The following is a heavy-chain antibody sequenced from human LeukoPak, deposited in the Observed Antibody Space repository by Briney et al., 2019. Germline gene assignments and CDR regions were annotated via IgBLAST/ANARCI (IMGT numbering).Heavy chain of an antibody. Sequence: GGSLRLSCDASEFIFSDYDMNWVRQAPGKGLEWVAHISASGRTNYYADAVKGRFTISRDNVDNSLVLQMDGLTVDDTAVYFCARAQVDRYLPTHDYYYLGVWGKGTTVTISS. J-gene: IGHJ6*03. V-gene: IGHV3-48*03. CDR2: ISASGRTN. CDR3: ARAQVDRYLPTHDYYYLGV. CDR1: EFIFSDYD. D-gene: IGHD2-2*02.